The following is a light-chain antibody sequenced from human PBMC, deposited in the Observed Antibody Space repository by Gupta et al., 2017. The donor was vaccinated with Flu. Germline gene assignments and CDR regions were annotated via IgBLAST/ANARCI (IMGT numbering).Light chain of an antibody. Sequence: SYVLTQPPSVSVAPGQTATITCGGNNIGTKRVHWYQQKAGQAPVLLVYDDTDRPSGIPGRLSGSNSGNTATLTISRVEAGDEADYYCQVWDRSSDQVVFGGGTKLTVL. CDR2: DDT. V-gene: IGLV3-21*02. J-gene: IGLJ3*02. CDR3: QVWDRSSDQVV. CDR1: NIGTKR.